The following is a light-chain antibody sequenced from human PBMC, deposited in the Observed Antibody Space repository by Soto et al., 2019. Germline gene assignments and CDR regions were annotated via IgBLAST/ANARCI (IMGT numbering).Light chain of an antibody. CDR1: SSNIGNNY. CDR3: GTWDSSLSAGVV. Sequence: QSVLTQPPSVSAAPGQKVTISCSGSSSNIGNNYVSWYQQLPGTAPKLLIYDNNKRPSGIPDRCSGSKSGTSATLGITGLQAGDESDYYCGTWDSSLSAGVVVGGGTKLTVL. V-gene: IGLV1-51*01. CDR2: DNN. J-gene: IGLJ2*01.